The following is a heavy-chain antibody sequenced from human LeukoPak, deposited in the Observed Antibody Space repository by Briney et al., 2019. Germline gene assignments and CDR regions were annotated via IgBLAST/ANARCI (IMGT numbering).Heavy chain of an antibody. CDR1: GDSVSSNSAA. CDR3: ARFTFYGSGSYYFPPRGAFDI. CDR2: TYYRSKWYN. Sequence: SQTLSLTCAISGDSVSSNSAAWNWIRQSPSRGLEWLGRTYYRSKWYNDYAVSVKSRITINPDTSKNQFSLKLSSVTAADTAVYYCARFTFYGSGSYYFPPRGAFDIWGQGTMVTVSS. J-gene: IGHJ3*02. V-gene: IGHV6-1*01. D-gene: IGHD3-10*01.